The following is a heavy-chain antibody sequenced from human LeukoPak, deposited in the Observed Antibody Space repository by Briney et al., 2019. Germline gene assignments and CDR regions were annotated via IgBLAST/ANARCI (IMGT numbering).Heavy chain of an antibody. CDR1: GGSISSYY. CDR3: ARVICSGGSCYDSNWFDP. J-gene: IGHJ5*02. V-gene: IGHV4-4*07. Sequence: SETLSLTCTVSGGSISSYYWSWIRQPAGKGLEWIGRIYTSGSTNYNPSLKSRVTMSVDTSKNQFSLKLSSLTAADTAVYYCARVICSGGSCYDSNWFDPWGQGTLVTVSS. CDR2: IYTSGST. D-gene: IGHD2-15*01.